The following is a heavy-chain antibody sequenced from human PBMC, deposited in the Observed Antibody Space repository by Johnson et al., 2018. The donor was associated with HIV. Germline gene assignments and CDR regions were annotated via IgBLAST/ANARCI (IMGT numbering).Heavy chain of an antibody. CDR1: GFTFSSYA. D-gene: IGHD6-19*01. CDR2: ISYDGNKK. V-gene: IGHV3-30*04. CDR3: AKPYSSGWPHIDAFDI. J-gene: IGHJ3*02. Sequence: QVQLVESGGGVVQPGRSLRLSCAASGFTFSSYAMHWVRQAPGKGLEWVAVISYDGNKKYFRDSVKGRFTISRDNSKNTLYLQMSSLRAEDTAVYYCAKPYSSGWPHIDAFDIWGQGTMVTVSS.